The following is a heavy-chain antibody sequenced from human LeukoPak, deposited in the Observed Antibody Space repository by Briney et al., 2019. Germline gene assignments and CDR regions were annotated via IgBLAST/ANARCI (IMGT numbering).Heavy chain of an antibody. CDR3: ATTERDGYNYVAY. Sequence: GGSLRLSCAASGFTVSSIYMSWVRQAPGKGLEWVSVIYSGGSTYYADSVKGRFTISRDNSKNTLYLQMNSLRADDTAVYYCATTERDGYNYVAYWGQGTLVTVSS. CDR1: GFTVSSIY. V-gene: IGHV3-53*01. D-gene: IGHD5-24*01. J-gene: IGHJ4*02. CDR2: IYSGGST.